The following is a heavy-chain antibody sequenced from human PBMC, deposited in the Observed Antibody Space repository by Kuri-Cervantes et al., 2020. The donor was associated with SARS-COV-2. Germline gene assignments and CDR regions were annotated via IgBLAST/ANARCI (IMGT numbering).Heavy chain of an antibody. J-gene: IGHJ5*02. D-gene: IGHD1-7*01. CDR1: GYSISSGYY. CDR3: ARGPHPRRYNWNYSDRSWFDP. Sequence: SETLSLTCAVSGYSISSGYYWGWIRQPPGKGLEWIGSIYHSGSTYYNPSLKSRVTISVDTSKNQFSLKLSSVTAADTAVYYCARGPHPRRYNWNYSDRSWFDPWGQGTLVTVSS. CDR2: IYHSGST. V-gene: IGHV4-38-2*01.